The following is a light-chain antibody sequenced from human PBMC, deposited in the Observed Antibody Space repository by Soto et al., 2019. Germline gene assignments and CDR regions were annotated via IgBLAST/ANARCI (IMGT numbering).Light chain of an antibody. J-gene: IGKJ1*01. CDR2: HAS. CDR3: QQSYSTPPWT. V-gene: IGKV1-39*01. CDR1: QSISSW. Sequence: DIQMTQSPSTLSASVGDRVTITCRASQSISSWLAWYQQKPGTAPKLLIYHASTLESGVPSRFSGSGSGTDFTLTISSPQPEDFATYYCQQSYSTPPWTFGQGTKVDIK.